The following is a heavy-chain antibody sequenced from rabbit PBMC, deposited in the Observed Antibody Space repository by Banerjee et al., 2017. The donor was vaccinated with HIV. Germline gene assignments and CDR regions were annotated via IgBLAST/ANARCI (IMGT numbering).Heavy chain of an antibody. CDR1: GFDFSSYY. V-gene: IGHV1S7*01. CDR3: AKTQNYFNL. Sequence: QLKESGGGLVQPGGSLKLSCKASGFDFSSYYMSWVRQAPGKGLEWIGYIDPVFGSTYYASWVNGRFTISSHNAQNTLYLQLNSLTAADTATYFCAKTQNYFNLWGPGTLVTVS. D-gene: IGHD5-1*01. CDR2: IDPVFGST. J-gene: IGHJ4*01.